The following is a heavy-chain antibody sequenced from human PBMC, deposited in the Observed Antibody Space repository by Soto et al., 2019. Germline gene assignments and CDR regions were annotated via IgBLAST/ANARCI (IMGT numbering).Heavy chain of an antibody. D-gene: IGHD5-18*01. CDR3: ARHRYSYGVYYFDY. CDR2: IYYSGST. J-gene: IGHJ4*02. V-gene: IGHV4-59*08. CDR1: GGSIRNYY. Sequence: SENLSLTCIVSGGSIRNYYWSWIRRPPGKELEWIGYIYYSGSTNYNPSLTSRVTISVDTSKNQFSLKLSSVTAADTAVYYCARHRYSYGVYYFDYWGQGTLVTVS.